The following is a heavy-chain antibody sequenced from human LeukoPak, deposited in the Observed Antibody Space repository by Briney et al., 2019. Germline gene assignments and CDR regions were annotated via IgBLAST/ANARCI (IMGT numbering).Heavy chain of an antibody. CDR2: ISRDGSDK. CDR3: ARHYLSSGWFVASYDY. D-gene: IGHD6-19*01. Sequence: GGSLRLSCAASGFLFSSYAMDWVRQSPGKGLEWVAVISRDGSDKYYGESVKGRFNISRDNSKNTVYLEISSLRVEDTAVYYCARHYLSSGWFVASYDYWGRGTLVTVSS. J-gene: IGHJ4*02. V-gene: IGHV3-30*03. CDR1: GFLFSSYA.